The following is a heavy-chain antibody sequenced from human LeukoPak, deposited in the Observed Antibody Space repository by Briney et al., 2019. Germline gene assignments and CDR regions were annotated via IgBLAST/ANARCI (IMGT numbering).Heavy chain of an antibody. J-gene: IGHJ4*02. V-gene: IGHV4-59*01. CDR2: TSDSGNT. D-gene: IGHD2-21*01. Sequence: LVTLTLTCTVSGGSIRNYYWNWIRQPPGKGLEWIGYTSDSGNTDYKPSLKSRVTISVDTCKNQFSLKLTSATAADTAVYYCARWHSHGRYFDYWGQGALVTVSS. CDR1: GGSIRNYY. CDR3: ARWHSHGRYFDY.